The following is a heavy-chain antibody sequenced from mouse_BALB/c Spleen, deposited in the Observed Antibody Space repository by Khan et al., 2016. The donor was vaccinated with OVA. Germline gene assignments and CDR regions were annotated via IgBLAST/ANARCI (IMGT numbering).Heavy chain of an antibody. Sequence: QVQLKQSGPELKKPGETVKISCKASGYTFTDYSMHWVKQAPGKGLKWMGWINTETGEPTYADDFKGRFAFSLETSASTAYLQINNLKTEDTATYFCSRDRYDYFDYWGQGTTLTVSS. J-gene: IGHJ2*01. CDR2: INTETGEP. V-gene: IGHV9-2-1*01. CDR3: SRDRYDYFDY. CDR1: GYTFTDYS. D-gene: IGHD2-14*01.